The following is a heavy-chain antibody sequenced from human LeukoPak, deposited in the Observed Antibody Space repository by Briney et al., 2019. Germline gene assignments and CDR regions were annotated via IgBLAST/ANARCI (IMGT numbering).Heavy chain of an antibody. Sequence: ASVKVSCKASGYTFTSNYIHWVRQAPGQGLEWMGMIYPRDGSTSYAQKFQGRVTVTRDTSTSTVHMELSGLRSEDTAVYYCARDQEGFDYWGQGTLVTVSS. CDR3: ARDQEGFDY. J-gene: IGHJ4*02. CDR2: IYPRDGST. V-gene: IGHV1-46*01. CDR1: GYTFTSNY.